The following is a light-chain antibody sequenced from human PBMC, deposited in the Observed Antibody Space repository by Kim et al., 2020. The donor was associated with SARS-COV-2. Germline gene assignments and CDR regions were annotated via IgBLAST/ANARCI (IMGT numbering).Light chain of an antibody. V-gene: IGLV6-57*03. CDR3: QSYDNNNWV. CDR1: SDSIASNY. CDR2: EDN. J-gene: IGLJ3*02. Sequence: NFMLTRPHSVSESPGKTVTISCTRSSDSIASNYVQWYQQRPGSAPTTVIYEDNQRPSGVPDRFSGSIDISSNSASLTISGLKTEYEADYYCQSYDNNNWVFGGGTQLTVL.